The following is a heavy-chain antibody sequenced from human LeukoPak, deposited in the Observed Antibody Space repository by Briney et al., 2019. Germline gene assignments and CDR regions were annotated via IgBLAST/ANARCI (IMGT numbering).Heavy chain of an antibody. D-gene: IGHD3-10*01. CDR3: ARAGTMIYYYYMDV. CDR1: GGSISSSSYY. J-gene: IGHJ6*03. CDR2: IYYSGST. Sequence: KASETLSLTCTVSGGSISSSSYYWGWIRQPPGKGLEWIGSIYYSGSTNYNPSLKSRVTISVDTSKNQFSLKLSSVTAADTAVYYCARAGTMIYYYYMDVWGKGTTVTISS. V-gene: IGHV4-39*07.